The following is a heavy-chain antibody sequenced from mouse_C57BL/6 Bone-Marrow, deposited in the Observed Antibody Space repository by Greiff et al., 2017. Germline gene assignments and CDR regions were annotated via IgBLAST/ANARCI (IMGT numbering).Heavy chain of an antibody. J-gene: IGHJ2*01. Sequence: QVQLQHPGAELVKPGASVKLSCKASGYTFTSYWMHWVKQRPGQGLEWIGMIHPNSGSTNYNEKFKSKATLTVDKSSSTAYMQLSSLTSEDSAVDYWARAHTGNPYYFDYWGQGTTLTVSS. CDR2: IHPNSGST. D-gene: IGHD2-1*01. CDR1: GYTFTSYW. V-gene: IGHV1-64*01. CDR3: ARAHTGNPYYFDY.